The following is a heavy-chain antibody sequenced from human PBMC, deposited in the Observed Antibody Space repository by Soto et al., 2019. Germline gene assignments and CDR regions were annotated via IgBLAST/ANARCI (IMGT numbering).Heavy chain of an antibody. Sequence: SETLSLTCTVSGGSITSSSYYWGWIRQPPGKGLEWIGSIYYSGSTYYNPSLKSRVTISVDTSKNQFSLKLSSVTAADTAVYYCAFQEVCGNYVYTFAPRAQRTLDTVSS. J-gene: IGHJ5*02. CDR2: IYYSGST. CDR1: GGSITSSSYY. CDR3: AFQEVCGNYVYTFAP. V-gene: IGHV4-39*01. D-gene: IGHD1-7*01.